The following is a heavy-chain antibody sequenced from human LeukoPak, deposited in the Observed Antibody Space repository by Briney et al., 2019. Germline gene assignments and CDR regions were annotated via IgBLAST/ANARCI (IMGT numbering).Heavy chain of an antibody. CDR3: ARDSGLGYCSSTSCRPGY. CDR2: INWNGGST. CDR1: DG. V-gene: IGHV3-20*04. Sequence: GGSLRLSCAASDGMSWVRQAPGKGLEWVSGINWNGGSTGYADSVKGRFTISRDNAKNSLYPQMNSLRAEDTALYYCARDSGLGYCSSTSCRPGYWGQGTLVTVSS. D-gene: IGHD2-2*01. J-gene: IGHJ4*02.